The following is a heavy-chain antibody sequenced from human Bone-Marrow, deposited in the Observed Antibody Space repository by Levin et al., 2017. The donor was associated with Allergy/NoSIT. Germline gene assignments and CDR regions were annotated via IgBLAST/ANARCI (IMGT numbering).Heavy chain of an antibody. D-gene: IGHD5-18*01. CDR2: LSSSGGAT. CDR1: GFTFSSYA. Sequence: GESLKISCAASGFTFSSYAMTWVRQAPGKGLEWVSSLSSSGGATYLADSVKGRFTVSRDNSKNTLYLQLNSLRAEDTAVYYCAKVRPIQQWSPYYYYGMDVWGQGTTVTVSS. CDR3: AKVRPIQQWSPYYYYGMDV. V-gene: IGHV3-23*01. J-gene: IGHJ6*02.